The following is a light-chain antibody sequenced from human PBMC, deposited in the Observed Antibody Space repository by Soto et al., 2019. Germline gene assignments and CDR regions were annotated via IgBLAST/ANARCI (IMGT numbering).Light chain of an antibody. CDR2: GTS. J-gene: IGKJ1*01. CDR3: QYYGSPSWT. CDR1: QSVTSNY. V-gene: IGKV3-20*01. Sequence: EIVLTQPPDTLSLSPGERATLSCRASQSVTSNYLAWYQQRPGQAPRLLIFGTSSRATGIPDKFSGSGSGTDFTLTISRLEPDDFAQYFCQYYGSPSWTFGHGTKVDIK.